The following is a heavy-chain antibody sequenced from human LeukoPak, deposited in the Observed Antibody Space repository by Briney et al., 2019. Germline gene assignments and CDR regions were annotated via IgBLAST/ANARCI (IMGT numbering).Heavy chain of an antibody. Sequence: ASVKVSCKASGYTFTSYGISWVRQAPGQGLEWMGWMNPNSGNTGYAQKFQGRVTMTRNTSISTAYMELSSLRSEDTAVYYCARGRRYMDVWGKGTTVTVSS. CDR2: MNPNSGNT. CDR3: ARGRRYMDV. V-gene: IGHV1-8*02. CDR1: GYTFTSYG. J-gene: IGHJ6*03.